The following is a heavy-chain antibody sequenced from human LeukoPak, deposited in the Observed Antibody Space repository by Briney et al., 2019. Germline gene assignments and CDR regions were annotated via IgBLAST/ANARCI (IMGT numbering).Heavy chain of an antibody. D-gene: IGHD1-26*01. V-gene: IGHV1-69*13. CDR3: ASHKPGSYRFDY. CDR1: GGTFSSYA. J-gene: IGHJ4*02. Sequence: ASVKVSCKASGGTFSSYAISWVRQAPGQGLEWMGGIIPIFGTANYAQKFQGRVTITAVESTSTAYMELSSLRSEDTAVYYCASHKPGSYRFDYWGQGTLVTVSS. CDR2: IIPIFGTA.